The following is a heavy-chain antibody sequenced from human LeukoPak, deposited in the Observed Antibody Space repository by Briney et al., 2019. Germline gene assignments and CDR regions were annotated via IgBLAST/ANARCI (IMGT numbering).Heavy chain of an antibody. V-gene: IGHV4-30-2*01. Sequence: SETLSLTCAVSGGSISSGGYSWSWIRQPPGKGLEWIGYIYHSGSTYYNPSLKSRVTTSVDRSKNQFSLKLSSVTAADTAVYYCARGRVWFGADWYFDLWGRGTLVTVSS. CDR1: GGSISSGGYS. CDR3: ARGRVWFGADWYFDL. CDR2: IYHSGST. J-gene: IGHJ2*01. D-gene: IGHD3-10*01.